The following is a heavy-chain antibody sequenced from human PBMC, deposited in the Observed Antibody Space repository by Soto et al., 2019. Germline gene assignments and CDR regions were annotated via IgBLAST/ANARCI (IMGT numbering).Heavy chain of an antibody. CDR3: ASTTVYGSGSYYGFNWFDP. CDR1: GGSISSYY. J-gene: IGHJ5*02. CDR2: IYYSGST. Sequence: SETLSLTCTVSGGSISSYYWSWIRQPPGKGLEWIGYIYYSGSTNYNPSLKSRVTISVDTSKNQFSLKLSSVTAADTAVYYCASTTVYGSGSYYGFNWFDPWGQGTLVTVSS. D-gene: IGHD3-10*01. V-gene: IGHV4-59*08.